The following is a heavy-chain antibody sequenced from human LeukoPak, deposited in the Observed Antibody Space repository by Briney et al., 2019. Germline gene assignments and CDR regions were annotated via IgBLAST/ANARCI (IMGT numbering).Heavy chain of an antibody. CDR3: ARRGFTMVRGVTPYYYYYYMDV. CDR1: GYTFTGYY. V-gene: IGHV1-2*02. Sequence: GASVKVSCKASGYTFTGYYMHWVRQAPGQGLEWMGWINPNSGGTNYAQKFQGRVTMTRDTSISTAYMELSRLRSDDTAVYYCARRGFTMVRGVTPYYYYYYMDVWGKGTTVTISS. CDR2: INPNSGGT. J-gene: IGHJ6*03. D-gene: IGHD3-10*01.